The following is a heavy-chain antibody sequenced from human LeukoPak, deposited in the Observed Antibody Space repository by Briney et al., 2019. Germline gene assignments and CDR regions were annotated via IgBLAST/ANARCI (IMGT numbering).Heavy chain of an antibody. J-gene: IGHJ4*02. CDR1: GYTFTSYG. CDR2: ISAYNGNT. D-gene: IGHD5-24*01. CDR3: AKDREVWREMATMWDY. Sequence: ASVKVSCKASGYTFTSYGISWVRQAPGQGLEWMGWISAYNGNTNYAQKLQGRVTMTTDTSTSTAYMELRSLRSDDTAVYYCAKDREVWREMATMWDYWGQGTLVTVSS. V-gene: IGHV1-18*01.